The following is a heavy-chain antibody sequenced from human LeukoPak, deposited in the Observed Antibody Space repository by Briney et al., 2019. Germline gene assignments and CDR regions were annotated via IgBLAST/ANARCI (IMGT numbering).Heavy chain of an antibody. CDR1: GGSFSGYY. V-gene: IGHV4-34*01. CDR2: INHSGST. CDR3: ARDYYYYYMDV. J-gene: IGHJ6*03. Sequence: SETLSLTCAVYGGSFSGYYWSWIRQPPGKGLEWIGEINHSGSTNYNPSLKSRVTISVDTSKNQFSLKLSSVTAADTALYYCARDYYYYYMDVWGKGTTVTISS.